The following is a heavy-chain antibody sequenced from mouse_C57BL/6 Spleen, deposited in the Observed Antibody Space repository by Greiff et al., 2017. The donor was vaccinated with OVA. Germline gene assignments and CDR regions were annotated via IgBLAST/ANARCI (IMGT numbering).Heavy chain of an antibody. D-gene: IGHD2-4*01. CDR2: ILPGSGST. J-gene: IGHJ1*03. CDR3: ARLKGDDNDSSYWYFDV. V-gene: IGHV1-9*01. CDR1: GYTFTGYW. Sequence: VQRVESGAELMKPGASVKLSCKATGYTFTGYWIEWVKQRPGHGLEWIGEILPGSGSTNYNEKFKGKATFTADTSSNPAYLQLSSLTTEDSAIYYGARLKGDDNDSSYWYFDVWGTGTTVTVSS.